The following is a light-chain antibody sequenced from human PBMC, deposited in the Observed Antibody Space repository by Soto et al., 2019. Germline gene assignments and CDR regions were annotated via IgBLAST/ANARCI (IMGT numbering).Light chain of an antibody. CDR1: QSISSNY. CDR3: QQYGSSPRT. V-gene: IGKV3-20*01. J-gene: IGKJ1*01. CDR2: GAS. Sequence: EIVLTQSPGTLSMSPGERATLSCRASQSISSNYLAWYQQKPGQAPRLLIYGASSRATGIPDRFSGSVSGTDFTPTITRLEAEDFAVYYCQQYGSSPRTFGHGTKVEFK.